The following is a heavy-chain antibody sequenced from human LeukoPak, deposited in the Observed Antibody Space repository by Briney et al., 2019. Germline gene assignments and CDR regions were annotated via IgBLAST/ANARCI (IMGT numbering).Heavy chain of an antibody. V-gene: IGHV1-69*05. J-gene: IGHJ5*02. CDR1: GGTFSSYA. CDR2: IIPLLGSA. Sequence: SVKVSCKASGGTFSSYAISWVRQAPGQGLEGMGGIIPLLGSAHRAQMFQRRVTNTTDKSASTAYLEESSLRAEDTAVYFCARDKVSGRGEVANWFDPWGQETLVTVSS. D-gene: IGHD6-19*01. CDR3: ARDKVSGRGEVANWFDP.